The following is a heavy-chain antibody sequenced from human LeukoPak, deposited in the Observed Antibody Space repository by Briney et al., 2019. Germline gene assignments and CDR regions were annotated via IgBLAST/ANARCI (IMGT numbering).Heavy chain of an antibody. Sequence: SVKVSCKASGYIFTSYYMHWVRQAPGQGLEWMGRIIPIFGTANYAQKFQGRVTITSDESTSTAYMELSSLRSEDTAVYYCARGVGVHYYDSSGYSMGYWGQGTLVTVSS. CDR3: ARGVGVHYYDSSGYSMGY. CDR1: GYIFTSYY. V-gene: IGHV1-69*13. CDR2: IIPIFGTA. J-gene: IGHJ4*02. D-gene: IGHD3-22*01.